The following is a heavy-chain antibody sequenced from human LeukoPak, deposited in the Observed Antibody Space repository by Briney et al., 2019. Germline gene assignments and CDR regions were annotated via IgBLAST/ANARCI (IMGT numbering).Heavy chain of an antibody. J-gene: IGHJ4*02. V-gene: IGHV3-74*01. D-gene: IGHD1-26*01. CDR2: INSDRSDT. CDR3: AKVGAEGY. CDR1: GFTFSSYW. Sequence: GGSLRLSCAASGFTFSSYWMSWVRQAPGKGLVWVSRINSDRSDTSYADSVRGRFTISRDNAKNTLYLQMNSLRAEDTAVYYCAKVGAEGYWGQGTLVTVSS.